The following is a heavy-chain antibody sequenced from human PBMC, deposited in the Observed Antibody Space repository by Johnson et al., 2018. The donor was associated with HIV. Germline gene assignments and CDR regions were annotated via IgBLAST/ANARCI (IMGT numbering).Heavy chain of an antibody. CDR2: IYSGGST. CDR1: GFTVSSNY. J-gene: IGHJ3*02. CDR3: ARVHSGGAFDI. V-gene: IGHV3-66*01. Sequence: LLVESGGGLVQPGGSLRLSCAASGFTVSSNYMSWVRQAPGKGLEWVSVIYSGGSTYYADSVKGRFTISRDNSKNTLYLQMNSLRAEDTAVYYCARVHSGGAFDIWGQGTMVTVSS.